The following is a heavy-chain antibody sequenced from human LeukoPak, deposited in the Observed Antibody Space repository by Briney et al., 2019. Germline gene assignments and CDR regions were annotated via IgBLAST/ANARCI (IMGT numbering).Heavy chain of an antibody. Sequence: GSLRLSCAASGFTFSSYDMSWVRQAPGKGLEWVSAISGSGGSTYYADSVKGRFTISRDNSKNTLYLQMNSLRAEDTAVYYCAKFFGGQTGDGYKDWGQGTLVTVSS. CDR1: GFTFSSYD. V-gene: IGHV3-23*01. J-gene: IGHJ4*02. D-gene: IGHD5-24*01. CDR2: ISGSGGST. CDR3: AKFFGGQTGDGYKD.